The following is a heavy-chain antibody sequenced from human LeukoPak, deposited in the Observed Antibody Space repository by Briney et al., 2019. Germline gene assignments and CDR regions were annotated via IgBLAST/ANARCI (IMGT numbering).Heavy chain of an antibody. CDR3: ARRMGGTRIVGATAAFDY. Sequence: GGSLRLSCAASGFTFSSYAMSWVRQAPGKGLEWVSAISGSGGSTYYADSVKGRFTISRDNSKNTLYLQMNSLRAEDTAVYYCARRMGGTRIVGATAAFDYWGQGTLVTVSS. CDR2: ISGSGGST. V-gene: IGHV3-23*01. D-gene: IGHD1-26*01. J-gene: IGHJ4*02. CDR1: GFTFSSYA.